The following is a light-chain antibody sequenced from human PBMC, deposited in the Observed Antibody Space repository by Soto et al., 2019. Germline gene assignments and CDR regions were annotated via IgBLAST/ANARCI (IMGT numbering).Light chain of an antibody. CDR2: KNN. CDR1: GSNIGNNY. J-gene: IGLJ1*01. CDR3: AAWDDSLRGHV. V-gene: IGLV1-47*01. Sequence: QAVVTQPPSVSGTPGQRVTISCSGSGSNIGNNYVFWYQHLPGAAPKLLMYKNNQRTSGVPDRFSGSKSDTSASLAISGLRSEDEADYYCAAWDDSLRGHVFGTGTKLTVL.